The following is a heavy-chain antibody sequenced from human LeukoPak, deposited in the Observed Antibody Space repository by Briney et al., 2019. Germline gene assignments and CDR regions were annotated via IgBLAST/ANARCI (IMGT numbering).Heavy chain of an antibody. CDR1: GFTFSRNW. D-gene: IGHD3-22*01. J-gene: IGHJ4*02. Sequence: PGESLRLSCAASGFTFSRNWMSWARQAPGKGLECLANIRPDGSGTYYVDSVKGRFTISRDDATTSLYLQMNSLRAEDTAVYYCARTFYYASSGYRHFDYWGQGTLVTVSS. CDR2: IRPDGSGT. V-gene: IGHV3-7*05. CDR3: ARTFYYASSGYRHFDY.